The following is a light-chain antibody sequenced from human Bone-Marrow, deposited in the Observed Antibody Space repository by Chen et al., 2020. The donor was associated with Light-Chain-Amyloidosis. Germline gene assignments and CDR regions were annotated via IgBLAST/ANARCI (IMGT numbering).Light chain of an antibody. CDR1: QSIATY. CDR2: AAS. CDR3: LSSYIAPGP. J-gene: IGKJ1*01. V-gene: IGKV1-39*01. Sequence: DIQMTQSPSSLSASVGDRVTITCRASQSIATYLNWYQQKPGKAPRLLIYAASSLQSGVPSRFSCIGSGTDFTLTVSCLQPVAFATYYRLSSYIAPGPFGQGTKVEI.